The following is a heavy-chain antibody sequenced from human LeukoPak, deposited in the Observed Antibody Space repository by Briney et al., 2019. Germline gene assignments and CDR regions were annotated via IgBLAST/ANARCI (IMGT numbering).Heavy chain of an antibody. CDR2: IIPILGIA. V-gene: IGHV1-69*04. Sequence: SVKVSCKASGGTFSSYAISWVRQAPGQGLEWMGRIIPILGIANYAQKFQGRVTITADKSTSTAYMELSSLRSEDTAAYYCARENIVATIDYWGQGTLVTVSS. CDR3: ARENIVATIDY. J-gene: IGHJ4*02. D-gene: IGHD5-12*01. CDR1: GGTFSSYA.